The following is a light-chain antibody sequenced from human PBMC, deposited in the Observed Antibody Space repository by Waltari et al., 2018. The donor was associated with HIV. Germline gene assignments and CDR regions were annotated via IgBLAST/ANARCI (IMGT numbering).Light chain of an antibody. CDR3: QDSYSTLYT. CDR2: AAS. J-gene: IGKJ2*01. V-gene: IGKV1-39*01. CDR1: HSISDF. Sequence: DIQMTQFPSSLSASVGDRVTISCRASHSISDFLNWYQQKPGQAPRLLIYAASSLQSGVPSRFSGSGSGTDFTLTISSLQPEDIATYYCQDSYSTLYTFGQGTKLEI.